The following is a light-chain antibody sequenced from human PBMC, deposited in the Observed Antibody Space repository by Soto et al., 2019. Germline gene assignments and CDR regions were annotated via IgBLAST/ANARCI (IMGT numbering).Light chain of an antibody. CDR2: KAS. V-gene: IGKV1-5*03. Sequence: DIQMTQSPSTLSASVEDRVTITCRASESISDLVAWYQQKPGEAPKLLIYKASSLDIGVPSRFSGSGSGTEFTLTISSLQPDDLATYYCQHDSAFSVTFGQGTKVEMK. CDR3: QHDSAFSVT. CDR1: ESISDL. J-gene: IGKJ1*01.